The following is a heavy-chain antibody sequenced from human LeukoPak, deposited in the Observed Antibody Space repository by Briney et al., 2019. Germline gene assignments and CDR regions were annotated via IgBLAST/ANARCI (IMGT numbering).Heavy chain of an antibody. CDR3: ARVSGYDWESFYDY. CDR1: GFTVSSNY. J-gene: IGHJ4*02. V-gene: IGHV4-34*01. Sequence: PGGSLRLSCAASGFTVSSNYMSWVRQAPGKGLEWIGEINHSGSTNYNPSLKSRVTISVDTSKNQFSLKLSSVTAADTAVYYCARVSGYDWESFYDYWGQGTLVTVSS. CDR2: INHSGST. D-gene: IGHD5-12*01.